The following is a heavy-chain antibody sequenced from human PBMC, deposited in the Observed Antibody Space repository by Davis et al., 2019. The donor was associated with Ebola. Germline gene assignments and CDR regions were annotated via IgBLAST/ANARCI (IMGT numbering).Heavy chain of an antibody. V-gene: IGHV3-33*05. CDR2: ISYDGSNK. Sequence: GESLKISCAASGFTFSSYGMHWVRQAPGKGLEWVAVISYDGSNKYYADSVKGRFTISRDNSKNTLYLQMNSLRAEDPAVYYCASREYSSGWYEFDYWGQGTLVTVSS. CDR1: GFTFSSYG. D-gene: IGHD6-19*01. J-gene: IGHJ4*02. CDR3: ASREYSSGWYEFDY.